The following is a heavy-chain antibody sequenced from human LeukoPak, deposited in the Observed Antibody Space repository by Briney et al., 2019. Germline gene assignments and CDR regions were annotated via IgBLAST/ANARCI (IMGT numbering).Heavy chain of an antibody. V-gene: IGHV3-9*03. Sequence: GGSLRLSCAASGFTFDDYAMHWVRQAPGKGLEWVSGISWNSGSIGYADSVKGRFTISRDNAKNSLYLQMNSLRAEDMALYYCAKLAQWSAFDIWGQGTMVTVSS. D-gene: IGHD2-15*01. J-gene: IGHJ3*02. CDR2: ISWNSGSI. CDR3: AKLAQWSAFDI. CDR1: GFTFDDYA.